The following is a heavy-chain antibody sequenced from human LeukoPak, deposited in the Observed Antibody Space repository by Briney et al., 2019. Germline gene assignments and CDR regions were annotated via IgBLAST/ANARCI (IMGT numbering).Heavy chain of an antibody. Sequence: PGGSLRLSCAASGFTFSSYAMSWVRQAPGKGLEWVSAISGSGGSTYSADSVQGRFTISRDNSKNTLYLQMNSLRAEDTAVYYCAKDLETGPYSGSYTDYWGQGTLVTVSS. J-gene: IGHJ4*02. CDR2: ISGSGGST. CDR1: GFTFSSYA. CDR3: AKDLETGPYSGSYTDY. V-gene: IGHV3-23*01. D-gene: IGHD1-26*01.